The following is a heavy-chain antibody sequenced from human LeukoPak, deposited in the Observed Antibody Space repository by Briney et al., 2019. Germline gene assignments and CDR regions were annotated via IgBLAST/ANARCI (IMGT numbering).Heavy chain of an antibody. CDR2: INWDDQK. V-gene: IGHV2-5*02. J-gene: IGHJ5*02. CDR1: GFSLTTSGVG. CDR3: AHRRDSSGYQYRYWFAP. Sequence: SGPTLVKPTQTLTLTCTFSGFSLTTSGVGVGWIRQPPGKALEWLALINWDDQKVYSPSVQSRLSITKDTSKNHVVVTLTNVDPVDTATYYCAHRRDSSGYQYRYWFAPWGQGTLVTVSS. D-gene: IGHD3-22*01.